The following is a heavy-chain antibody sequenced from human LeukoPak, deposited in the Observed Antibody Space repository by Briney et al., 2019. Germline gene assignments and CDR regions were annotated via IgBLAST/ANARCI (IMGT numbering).Heavy chain of an antibody. D-gene: IGHD6-6*01. J-gene: IGHJ4*02. CDR1: RYTLTELS. V-gene: IGHV1-24*01. CDR2: FDPEDGKT. Sequence: ASVRVSCRVSRYTLTELSMHWVRQAPGKGLEWMGGFDPEDGKTIYAQKFQGRVTMTEDTSTDTAYMELSNLRSEDTAVYYCATDLSAARPNYFDHWGQGTLVTVSS. CDR3: ATDLSAARPNYFDH.